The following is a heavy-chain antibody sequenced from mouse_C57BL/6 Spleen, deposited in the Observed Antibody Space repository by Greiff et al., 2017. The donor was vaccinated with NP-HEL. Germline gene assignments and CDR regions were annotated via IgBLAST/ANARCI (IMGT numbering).Heavy chain of an antibody. D-gene: IGHD2-14*01. CDR2: ISNGGGST. CDR3: ARLGYDGGWYFDV. J-gene: IGHJ1*03. CDR1: GFTFSDYY. V-gene: IGHV5-12*01. Sequence: EVMLVESGGGLVQPGGSLKLSCAASGFTFSDYYMYWVRQTPEKRLEWVAYISNGGGSTYYPDTVKGRFTISRDNAKNTLYLQMSRLKSEDTAMYYWARLGYDGGWYFDVWGTGTTVTVSS.